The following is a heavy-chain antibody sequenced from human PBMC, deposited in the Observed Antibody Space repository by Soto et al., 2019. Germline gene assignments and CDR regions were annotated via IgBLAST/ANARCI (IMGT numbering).Heavy chain of an antibody. CDR1: GFTFSIYW. J-gene: IGHJ4*02. D-gene: IGHD2-8*02. V-gene: IGHV3-7*03. CDR2: INQEGSEK. Sequence: EVQLVESGGDLVQPGGSLRLSCTASGFTFSIYWMSWVRQAPGKGLEWVANINQEGSEKNYVDSVKGRFTISRDNAKNSLFLQMNSLRAEDTAVYYCARHPAGASSFDSWGQGTLVIVSS. CDR3: ARHPAGASSFDS.